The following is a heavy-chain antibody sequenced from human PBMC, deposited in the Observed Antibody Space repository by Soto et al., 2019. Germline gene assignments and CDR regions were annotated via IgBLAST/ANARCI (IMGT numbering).Heavy chain of an antibody. V-gene: IGHV3-23*01. CDR2: ISGSGGST. J-gene: IGHJ4*02. D-gene: IGHD2-2*01. CDR1: GFTFSSYD. Sequence: AGSLSLSCSVSGFTFSSYDMSWVRQAPGKGLEWVSAISGSGGSTYYADSVKGRFTISRDNSKNTLYLQMNSLGAEDAVVYCCASRPGGSSTSCRASWDYWGQGTLVTVSS. CDR3: ASRPGGSSTSCRASWDY.